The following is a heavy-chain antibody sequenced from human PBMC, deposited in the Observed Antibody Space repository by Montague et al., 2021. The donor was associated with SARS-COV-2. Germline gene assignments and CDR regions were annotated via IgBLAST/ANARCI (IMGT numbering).Heavy chain of an antibody. Sequence: TLSLTCTVSGGSISSGSYYWSWIRQPAGKRLEWIGRIYTSGSTNYNPSLKSRVTISVDTSKNQFSLKLSSVTAADTAVYYCARAKGSRYYYDSSGYYRDRGYYYYYYGMDVWGQGTTVTVSS. J-gene: IGHJ6*02. CDR1: GGSISSGSYY. V-gene: IGHV4-61*02. CDR3: ARAKGSRYYYDSSGYYRDRGYYYYYYGMDV. CDR2: IYTSGST. D-gene: IGHD3-22*01.